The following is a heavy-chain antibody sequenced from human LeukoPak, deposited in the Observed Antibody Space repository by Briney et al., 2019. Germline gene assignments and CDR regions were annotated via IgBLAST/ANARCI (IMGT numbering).Heavy chain of an antibody. D-gene: IGHD1-26*01. CDR3: ARDSREWVPQHPAP. CDR1: GGSISSYY. V-gene: IGHV4-59*01. CDR2: IYYDGST. Sequence: PSETLSLTCTVSGGSISSYYWNWIRQSPGKGPEWIGYIYYDGSTTYNPSLKSRVTISVDTSKNQFSLKLTSVTAADTAVYYCARDSREWVPQHPAPWAQEIRVTVSS. J-gene: IGHJ5*02.